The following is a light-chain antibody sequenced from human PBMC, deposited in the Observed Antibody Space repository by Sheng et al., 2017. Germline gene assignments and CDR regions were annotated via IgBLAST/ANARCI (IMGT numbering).Light chain of an antibody. CDR3: QHYINWPPMYT. CDR1: QTVSRN. J-gene: IGKJ2*01. V-gene: IGKV3-15*01. Sequence: EIVLTQSPVTVSLAPGETATLSCRASQTVSRNVAWHQHRPGQAPRLLIYAASTRATGIPARFSGGVSGTEFTLSISSLQAEDFAVYYCQHYINWPPMYTFGQGTKLEIK. CDR2: AAS.